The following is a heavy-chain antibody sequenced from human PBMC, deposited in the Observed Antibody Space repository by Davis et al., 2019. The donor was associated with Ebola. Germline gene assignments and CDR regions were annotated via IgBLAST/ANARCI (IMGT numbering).Heavy chain of an antibody. V-gene: IGHV4-31*03. CDR3: ARAPNMATRHVFDI. J-gene: IGHJ3*02. Sequence: PSETLSLTCTVSGASISSGAYYWTWIRQFPGKGLEWIGFILYSGNTDHNLSLKIRVTMPLDTSKNQFSLRLSFVTAADTAVYFCARAPNMATRHVFDIWGPGTMVTVSS. CDR1: GASISSGAYY. D-gene: IGHD2/OR15-2a*01. CDR2: ILYSGNT.